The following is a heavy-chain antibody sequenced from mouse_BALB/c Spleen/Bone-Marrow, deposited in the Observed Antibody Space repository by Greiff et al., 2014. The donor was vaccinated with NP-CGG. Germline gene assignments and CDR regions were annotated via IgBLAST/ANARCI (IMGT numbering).Heavy chain of an antibody. Sequence: QVQLQQSGPGLVAPSQSLSITCTVSGFSLTSYGVHWVRQPPGKGLEWLGVIWAGGSTNYNSALMSRLSISKDNSKSQVFLKMNSLQTDDTAMYYCARGLLRYFAMDYWGQGTSVTASS. CDR2: IWAGGST. J-gene: IGHJ4*01. CDR3: ARGLLRYFAMDY. V-gene: IGHV2-9*02. CDR1: GFSLTSYG. D-gene: IGHD1-1*01.